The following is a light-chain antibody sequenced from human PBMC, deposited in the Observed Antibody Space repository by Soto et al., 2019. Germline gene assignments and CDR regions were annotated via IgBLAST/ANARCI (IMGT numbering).Light chain of an antibody. J-gene: IGKJ1*01. V-gene: IGKV1-5*01. CDR2: DAS. CDR3: QQYDSYPWA. CDR1: QSISGW. Sequence: DIQMTQSPSSLSASVGDSVTITCRASQSISGWLAWYQQKPGEAPKVLIYDASSLESGVPSRFSGSGSGTKFTLTISSLQPDDFATYYCQQYDSYPWAFGQGTKVEIK.